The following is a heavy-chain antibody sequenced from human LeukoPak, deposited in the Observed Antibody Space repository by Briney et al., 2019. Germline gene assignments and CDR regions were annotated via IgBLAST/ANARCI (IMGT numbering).Heavy chain of an antibody. CDR2: ISYDGSNK. D-gene: IGHD2-15*01. CDR1: GFTFSSYG. Sequence: GGSLRLSCAASGFTFSSYGMHWVRQAPGKGLEWVAVISYDGSNKYYADSVKGRFTISRDNSKNTLYLQMNSLRAEDTAVHYCAKERVVVVAATINWFDPWGQGTLVTVSS. V-gene: IGHV3-30*18. CDR3: AKERVVVVAATINWFDP. J-gene: IGHJ5*02.